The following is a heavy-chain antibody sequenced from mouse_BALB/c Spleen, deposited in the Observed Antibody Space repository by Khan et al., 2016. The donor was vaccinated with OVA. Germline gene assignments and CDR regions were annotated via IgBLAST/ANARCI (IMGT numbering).Heavy chain of an antibody. CDR1: GYSITSGYF. D-gene: IGHD3-1*01. V-gene: IGHV3-6*02. CDR2: IRYDGDS. CDR3: ARGGSSGPAWFAY. J-gene: IGHJ3*01. Sequence: EVQLQESGPGLVKPSQSLSLTCSVIGYSITSGYFWNWIRQFPGNKLEWMGYIRYDGDSNYNPSLKNRISITRDTSKNQFFLKLNSVTPEDTATLYYARGGSSGPAWFAYWGQGTLVTVSP.